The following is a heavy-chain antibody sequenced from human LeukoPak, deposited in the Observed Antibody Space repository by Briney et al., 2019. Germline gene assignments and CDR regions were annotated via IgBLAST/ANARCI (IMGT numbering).Heavy chain of an antibody. V-gene: IGHV4-4*07. D-gene: IGHD3-16*01. J-gene: IGHJ3*02. CDR3: ARGNYDYVWGSYVGAFDI. CDR1: GGSISSYY. CDR2: IYTSGST. Sequence: SETLSLTCTVSGGSISSYYWSWIRQPAGKGLEWIGRIYTSGSTNYNPSLKSRVTMSVDTSKNQFSLKLSSVTAADTAVYYCARGNYDYVWGSYVGAFDIWGQGTMVTVSS.